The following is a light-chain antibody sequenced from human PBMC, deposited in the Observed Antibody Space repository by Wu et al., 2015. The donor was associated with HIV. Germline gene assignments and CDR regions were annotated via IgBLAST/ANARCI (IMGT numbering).Light chain of an antibody. V-gene: IGKV3-15*01. J-gene: IGKJ4*01. CDR1: QSVNNK. CDR2: GAA. CDR3: QQYNFWPT. Sequence: EIVMTQSPATLSVSPGERVTLSCRASQSVNNKLAWYQQKPGQAPRLVIQGAATRATGIPARFTGGGSGTEFTLTISSLQSEDFAVYYCQQYNFWPTFGGGTKVEIK.